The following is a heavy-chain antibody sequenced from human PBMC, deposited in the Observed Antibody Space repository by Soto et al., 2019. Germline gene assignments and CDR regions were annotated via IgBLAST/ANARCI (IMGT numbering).Heavy chain of an antibody. CDR2: IYYSGST. J-gene: IGHJ3*02. CDR1: GGSISSSSYY. CDR3: ARQGRIAAAVSAFDI. D-gene: IGHD6-13*01. Sequence: QLQLQESGPGLVKPSETLSLTCTVSGGSISSSSYYWGWIRQPPGKGLEWIGSIYYSGSTYYNPSLKSRVTISVDTSKNQFSLKLSSVTAADTAVYYCARQGRIAAAVSAFDIWGQGTMVTVSS. V-gene: IGHV4-39*01.